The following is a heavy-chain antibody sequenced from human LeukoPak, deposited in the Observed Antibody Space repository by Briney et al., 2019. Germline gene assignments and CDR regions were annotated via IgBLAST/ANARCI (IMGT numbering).Heavy chain of an antibody. CDR3: ARTGRSSAWYFRY. CDR2: IYYSGST. CDR1: GGSISSSGYY. Sequence: PSETLSLTCTVSGGSISSSGYYWGWIRQPPGKGLEWIGSIYYSGSTYYNPSLKSRVTISVDTSKNQFSLKLTSVTAADTAVYYCARTGRSSAWYFRYWGQGTLVTVSS. J-gene: IGHJ4*02. V-gene: IGHV4-39*07. D-gene: IGHD6-19*01.